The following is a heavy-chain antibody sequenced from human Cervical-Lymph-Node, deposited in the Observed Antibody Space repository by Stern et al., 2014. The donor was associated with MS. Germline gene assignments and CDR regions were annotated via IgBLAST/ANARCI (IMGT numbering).Heavy chain of an antibody. J-gene: IGHJ5*02. CDR3: ARMYSYCSGGSCYGWFDP. Sequence: QITLKESGPALVKPKQTLTLTCTFSGFSLSTSGMCVSWIRQPPGKALEWLELIDWDDDKYYSTSLKTRLTISKDTSKNQVVLTMTNMDPVDTATYYCARMYSYCSGGSCYGWFDPWGQGTLVTVSS. CDR1: GFSLSTSGMC. D-gene: IGHD2-15*01. CDR2: IDWDDDK. V-gene: IGHV2-70*01.